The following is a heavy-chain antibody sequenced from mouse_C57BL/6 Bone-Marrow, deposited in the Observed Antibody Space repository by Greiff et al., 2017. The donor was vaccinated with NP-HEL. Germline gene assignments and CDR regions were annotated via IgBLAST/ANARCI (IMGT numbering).Heavy chain of an antibody. V-gene: IGHV5-9*01. CDR1: GFTFSSYT. J-gene: IGHJ4*01. CDR3: ASAYYGKGHYAMDY. D-gene: IGHD2-10*01. Sequence: EVKVVESGGGLVKPGGSLKLSCAASGFTFSSYTMSWVRPTPEKRLEWVATISGGGGNTYYPDSVKGRFTISRDNAKNTLYLQMSSLRSEDTALYYCASAYYGKGHYAMDYWGQGTSVTVSS. CDR2: ISGGGGNT.